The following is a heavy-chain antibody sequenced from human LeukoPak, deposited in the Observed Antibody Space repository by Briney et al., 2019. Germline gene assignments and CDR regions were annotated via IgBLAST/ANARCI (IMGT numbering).Heavy chain of an antibody. J-gene: IGHJ6*03. V-gene: IGHV4-39*07. Sequence: SETLSLTCTVSGGSISSSSYYWGWIRQPPGKGLEWIGSIYYSGSTNYNPSLKSRVTISVDTSKNQFSLKLSSVTAADTAVYYCARRWELLAYYYYYMDVWGKGTTVTVSS. CDR3: ARRWELLAYYYYYMDV. CDR1: GGSISSSSYY. CDR2: IYYSGST. D-gene: IGHD1-26*01.